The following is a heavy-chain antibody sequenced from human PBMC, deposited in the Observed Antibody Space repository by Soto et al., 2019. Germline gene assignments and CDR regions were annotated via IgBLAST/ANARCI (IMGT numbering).Heavy chain of an antibody. CDR3: ARGLYGPNWFDP. CDR1: GVSISTGDYY. V-gene: IGHV4-30-4*01. D-gene: IGHD4-17*01. J-gene: IGHJ5*02. Sequence: SETLSLTCTVSGVSISTGDYYWSWIRQPPGKGLEWIGYIYYSGSAYYNPSLRSRLTISVDTSMNQFSLRLSSVTAADTAVYYCARGLYGPNWFDPWGQGTLVTVSS. CDR2: IYYSGSA.